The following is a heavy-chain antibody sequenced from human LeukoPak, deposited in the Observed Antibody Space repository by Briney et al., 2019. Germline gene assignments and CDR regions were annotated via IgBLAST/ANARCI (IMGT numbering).Heavy chain of an antibody. V-gene: IGHV4-30-4*01. CDR3: AREVIGSGWFDP. CDR1: GGSISSGDYD. J-gene: IGHJ5*02. D-gene: IGHD3-22*01. Sequence: SETLSLTCTASGGSISSGDYDWNWIRQPPGKGLEWIGYIYYSGDTYYNASLKRRVTISVDTSKNQFSLKLSSVTAADTAVYYCAREVIGSGWFDPWGQGTLVTVSS. CDR2: IYYSGDT.